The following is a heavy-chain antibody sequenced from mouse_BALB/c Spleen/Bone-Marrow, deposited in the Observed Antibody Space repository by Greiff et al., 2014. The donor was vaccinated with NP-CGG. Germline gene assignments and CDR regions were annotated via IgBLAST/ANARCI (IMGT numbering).Heavy chain of an antibody. Sequence: EVQLVESGGGLVQPGGSRKLSCAASGFTFSSFGMHWVRQTPEKGLEWVAYISSGSSNTYYADTVQGRFTISTDNPKNTLFLQGTSLEYDDTAMYYSRRGGEWDDFDYWGQGTTLTVSS. D-gene: IGHD4-1*01. CDR2: ISSGSSNT. J-gene: IGHJ2*01. CDR3: RRGGEWDDFDY. V-gene: IGHV5-17*02. CDR1: GFTFSSFG.